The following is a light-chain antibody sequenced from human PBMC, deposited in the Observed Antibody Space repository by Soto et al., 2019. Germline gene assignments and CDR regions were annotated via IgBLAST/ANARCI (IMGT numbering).Light chain of an antibody. V-gene: IGLV2-14*03. CDR2: DVS. Sequence: QSALTQPASVSGSPGQSITISCTGTSSDVGGYNYVSWYQHHPGKAPKLIIYDVSNRPSGVSIRFSGSKSDNTASLTISGLQPEDEAYYHCSSYTTSNTRQIVFGTGTKVTV. CDR3: SSYTTSNTRQIV. J-gene: IGLJ1*01. CDR1: SSDVGGYNY.